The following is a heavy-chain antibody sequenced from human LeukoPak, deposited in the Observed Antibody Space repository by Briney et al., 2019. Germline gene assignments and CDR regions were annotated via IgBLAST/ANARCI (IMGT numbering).Heavy chain of an antibody. J-gene: IGHJ4*02. D-gene: IGHD3-3*01. Sequence: SQTLSLTCTVSGGSISSGSYYWSWIRQPPGTGLEWIGYIYYSGSTNYNPSLKSRVTISVDTSKNQFSLKLSSVTAADTAVYYCARVRGGEYDFWSGYYPSGGVYYFDYWGQGTLVTVSS. CDR1: GGSISSGSYY. V-gene: IGHV4-61*01. CDR2: IYYSGST. CDR3: ARVRGGEYDFWSGYYPSGGVYYFDY.